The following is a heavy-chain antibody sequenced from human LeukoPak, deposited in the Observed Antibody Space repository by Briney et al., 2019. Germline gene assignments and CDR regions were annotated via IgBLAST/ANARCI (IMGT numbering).Heavy chain of an antibody. CDR3: ARDGYDLGWFDP. J-gene: IGHJ5*02. D-gene: IGHD5-18*01. CDR2: ISSSSSYI. V-gene: IGHV3-21*01. Sequence: GGSLRLSCAASGFTFSSYSMNWVRQAPGKGLEWVSSISSSSSYIYYADSVKGRFTISRDNAKNSLYLQMNSLRAEDTAVYYCARDGYDLGWFDPWGQGTLATVSS. CDR1: GFTFSSYS.